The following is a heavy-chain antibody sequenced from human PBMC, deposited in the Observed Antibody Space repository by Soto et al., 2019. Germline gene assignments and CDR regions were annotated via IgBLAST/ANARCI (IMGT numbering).Heavy chain of an antibody. V-gene: IGHV1-69*13. CDR2: IIPIFGTA. Sequence: SVKVSCKASGGTFSSYAISWVRQAPGQGLEWMGGIIPIFGTANYAQKFQGRVTITADESTSTAYMELSSLRSEDTAVYYCASSRHSSGWYLAPAFDIWGQGTMVTV. CDR3: ASSRHSSGWYLAPAFDI. D-gene: IGHD6-19*01. J-gene: IGHJ3*02. CDR1: GGTFSSYA.